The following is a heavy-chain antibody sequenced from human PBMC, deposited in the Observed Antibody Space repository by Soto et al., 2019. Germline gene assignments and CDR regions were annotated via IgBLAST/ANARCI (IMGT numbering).Heavy chain of an antibody. Sequence: QVQLQQWGAGLLKPSETLSLTCAVYSGSFSGYYYSWIRQPPGKGLEWIGEITHGGSTTYSPSLKSRVTMSLDKSKNQFSLKMTPVTAADTAVYYCARGRLFLTPSGLAITYFDYWGQGALVSVSS. D-gene: IGHD3-3*01. J-gene: IGHJ4*02. CDR3: ARGRLFLTPSGLAITYFDY. CDR2: ITHGGST. CDR1: SGSFSGYY. V-gene: IGHV4-34*01.